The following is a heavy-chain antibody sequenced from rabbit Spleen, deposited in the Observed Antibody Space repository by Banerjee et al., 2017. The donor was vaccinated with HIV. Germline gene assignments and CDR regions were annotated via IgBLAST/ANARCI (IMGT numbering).Heavy chain of an antibody. Sequence: QEQLEESGGDLVKPGASLTLTCTASGFSFSSSYGICWVRQAPGKGLEWIACIDIGSSGFTYFASWAKGRFTISKTSSTTVTLQMTSLTAADTATYFCARDSGSSFSSYGMDLWGQGTLVTVS. V-gene: IGHV1S45*01. J-gene: IGHJ6*01. CDR1: GFSFSSSYG. CDR2: IDIGSSGFT. CDR3: ARDSGSSFSSYGMDL. D-gene: IGHD8-1*01.